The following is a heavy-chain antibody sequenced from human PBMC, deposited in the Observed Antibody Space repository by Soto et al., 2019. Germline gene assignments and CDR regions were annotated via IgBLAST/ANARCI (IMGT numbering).Heavy chain of an antibody. J-gene: IGHJ3*01. CDR3: AKDAREAAPSDV. Sequence: ASVKVSCKASGYAFTSYGINWVLRAPGQGLEWVGWMSTYNENKVYAQKLQGRVAMTMDTATSTAYLDLGPLRSDDTAVYYCAKDAREAAPSDVWGQGTMVTVSS. CDR2: MSTYNENK. D-gene: IGHD2-15*01. V-gene: IGHV1-18*01. CDR1: GYAFTSYG.